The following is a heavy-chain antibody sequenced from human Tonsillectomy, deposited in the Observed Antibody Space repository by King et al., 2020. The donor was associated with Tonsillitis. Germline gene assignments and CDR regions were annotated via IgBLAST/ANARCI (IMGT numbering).Heavy chain of an antibody. J-gene: IGHJ6*02. V-gene: IGHV3-30*18. Sequence: VQLVESGGGVVQPGRSLRLSCAASGFTFSSYGTHWVRQAPGEGLEWVAVISFDGSNKYFADSVKGRFTIPRDNSKNTLYLQMNSLRGEDTAVYYCAKDKRNYYDSSGYYYVYGMDVWGQGTTVTVSS. D-gene: IGHD3-22*01. CDR3: AKDKRNYYDSSGYYYVYGMDV. CDR1: GFTFSSYG. CDR2: ISFDGSNK.